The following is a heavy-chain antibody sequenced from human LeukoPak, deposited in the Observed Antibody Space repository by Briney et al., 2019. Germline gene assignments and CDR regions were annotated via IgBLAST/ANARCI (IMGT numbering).Heavy chain of an antibody. D-gene: IGHD4-11*01. CDR1: GFTFSSYE. Sequence: PGGSLRLSCAASGFTFSSYEMNWVRQAPGKGLEWVSYISSSGSTIYYADSVKGRFTISRDNAKNSLYLQMNSLRAEDTAVYYCARLTTYHPFDYWGQGTVVTVSS. V-gene: IGHV3-48*03. CDR3: ARLTTYHPFDY. CDR2: ISSSGSTI. J-gene: IGHJ4*02.